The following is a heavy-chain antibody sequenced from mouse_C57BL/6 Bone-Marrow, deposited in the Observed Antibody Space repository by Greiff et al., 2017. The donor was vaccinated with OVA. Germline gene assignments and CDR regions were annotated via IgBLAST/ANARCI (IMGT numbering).Heavy chain of an antibody. V-gene: IGHV1-76*01. Sequence: QVQLQQSGAELVRPGASVKLSCKASGYTFTDYYINWVKQRPGQGLEWIARIYPGSGNTYYNEKFKGKATLTAEKSSSTAYMQLSSLTSEDSAVYFCARLHYYGSSYEGYFDYWGQGTTLTVSS. CDR1: GYTFTDYY. D-gene: IGHD1-1*01. J-gene: IGHJ2*01. CDR3: ARLHYYGSSYEGYFDY. CDR2: IYPGSGNT.